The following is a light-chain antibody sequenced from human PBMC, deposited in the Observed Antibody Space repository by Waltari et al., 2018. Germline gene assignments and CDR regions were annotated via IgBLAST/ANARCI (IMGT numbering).Light chain of an antibody. Sequence: EIVLTQSPGTLSLSPGERATLSCRASQSVSRTLAWYQQKPGQAPKLLIYGASIRATGIPDGFTGSRSGTDFSLTISSLEPEDFAIYFCQHYVRLPATFGQGTKVEIK. V-gene: IGKV3-20*01. J-gene: IGKJ1*01. CDR3: QHYVRLPAT. CDR1: QSVSRT. CDR2: GAS.